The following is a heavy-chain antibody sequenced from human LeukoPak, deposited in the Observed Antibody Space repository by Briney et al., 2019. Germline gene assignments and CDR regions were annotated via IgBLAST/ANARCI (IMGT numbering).Heavy chain of an antibody. J-gene: IGHJ4*02. CDR1: GFTFSNYS. CDR2: IKEDGSEK. Sequence: PGGSLRLSCAASGFTFSNYSMNWVRQAPGKGLQWVANIKEDGSEKYYVDSVKGRFTISRDNAKNSLYLQMNSLRAEDTAVYYCARDERDELRSVSTLEYWGQGTLVTVSS. CDR3: ARDERDELRSVSTLEY. V-gene: IGHV3-7*01. D-gene: IGHD5-24*01.